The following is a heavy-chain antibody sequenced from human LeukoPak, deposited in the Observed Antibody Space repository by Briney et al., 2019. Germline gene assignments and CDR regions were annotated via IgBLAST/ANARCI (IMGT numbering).Heavy chain of an antibody. D-gene: IGHD6-6*01. Sequence: ASVKVSCKASGYTFTSYALNWVRQAPGQGLERMGWINTNTGNPTYAQGFTGRFVFSLDTSVSTAYLQISSLKAEDTAVYYCAREGGLYSSSSSWGLFDYWGQGTLVTVSS. J-gene: IGHJ4*02. CDR2: INTNTGNP. CDR1: GYTFTSYA. CDR3: AREGGLYSSSSSWGLFDY. V-gene: IGHV7-4-1*02.